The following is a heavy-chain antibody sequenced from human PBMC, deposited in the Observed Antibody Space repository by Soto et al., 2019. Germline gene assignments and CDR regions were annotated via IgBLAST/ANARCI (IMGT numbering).Heavy chain of an antibody. D-gene: IGHD2-2*01. CDR1: GHTFHNYA. CDR2: ISGSGGST. CDR3: AKGSRGIGVVPAALN. V-gene: IGHV3-23*01. J-gene: IGHJ4*02. Sequence: EVQLLESGGGLEQPGGSLRLSCVGSGHTFHNYAMTWVRQAPGKGLEWVSGISGSGGSTYYADSVRGRFTISRDDSKNTLNLQVNRLRAEDTAVYYCAKGSRGIGVVPAALNWGQGTLVTVSS.